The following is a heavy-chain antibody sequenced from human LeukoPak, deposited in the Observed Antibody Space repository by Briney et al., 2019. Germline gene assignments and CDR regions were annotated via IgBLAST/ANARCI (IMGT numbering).Heavy chain of an antibody. D-gene: IGHD6-19*01. Sequence: GGSLRLSCAASGFTLSSYWMHWVRQAPGKGLEWVSIIWYDGSNKYYADSVKGRFTISKDNSKNTLYLQMNSLRAEDTAIYYCARDPGHNGWYGDNWGQGTLVTVSS. CDR2: IWYDGSNK. CDR1: GFTLSSYW. V-gene: IGHV3-33*08. J-gene: IGHJ4*02. CDR3: ARDPGHNGWYGDN.